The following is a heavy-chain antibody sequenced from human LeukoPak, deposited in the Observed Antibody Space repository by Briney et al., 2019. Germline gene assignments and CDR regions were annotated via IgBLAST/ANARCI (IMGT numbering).Heavy chain of an antibody. V-gene: IGHV3-7*01. J-gene: IGHJ4*02. CDR2: TKQDGSEK. CDR1: GFSVSGYW. Sequence: GGSLRLSCAVSGFSVSGYWMTWVRQAPGKGLEWVANTKQDGSEKNYVDSVKGRFTISRDNAENSLFLQMNSLRVEDTAVYYCAREWQGGIAAAGTRIEGDYWGQGTLVAVSS. CDR3: AREWQGGIAAAGTRIEGDY. D-gene: IGHD6-13*01.